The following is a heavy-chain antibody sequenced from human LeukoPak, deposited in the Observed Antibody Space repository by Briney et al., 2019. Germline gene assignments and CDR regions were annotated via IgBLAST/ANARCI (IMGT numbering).Heavy chain of an antibody. J-gene: IGHJ4*02. Sequence: GGSLRLSCAASGFTFDDYAMHWVRQAPGKGLEWVSGISWNSGSIGYADSVKGRFTISRDNAKNSLYLQMNSLRAEDTALYYCAKDRDVESYYFDYWGQGTLVTVSS. CDR2: ISWNSGSI. CDR1: GFTFDDYA. CDR3: AKDRDVESYYFDY. V-gene: IGHV3-9*01. D-gene: IGHD5-24*01.